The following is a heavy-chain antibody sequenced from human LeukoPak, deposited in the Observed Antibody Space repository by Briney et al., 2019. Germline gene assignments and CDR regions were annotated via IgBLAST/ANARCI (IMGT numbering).Heavy chain of an antibody. Sequence: GGSLRLSCAASGFTFSNAWMSWVRQAPGKGLEWVGRIKSKTDGGTTDYAAPVKGRFTISRDDSKNTLYLQMNSLKTEDTAVYYCTRYRYYDFWSGYYRAFGIWGQGTMVTVSS. V-gene: IGHV3-15*01. J-gene: IGHJ3*02. CDR1: GFTFSNAW. CDR2: IKSKTDGGTT. D-gene: IGHD3-3*01. CDR3: TRYRYYDFWSGYYRAFGI.